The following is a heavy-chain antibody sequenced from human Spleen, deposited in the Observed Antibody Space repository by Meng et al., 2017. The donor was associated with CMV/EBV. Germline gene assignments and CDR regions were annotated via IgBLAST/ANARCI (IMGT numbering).Heavy chain of an antibody. CDR3: SRHRRTDIYYYGMDV. CDR1: GYTFTGYY. Sequence: ASVKVSCKASGYTFTGYYMHWVRQAPGQGLEWMGWINPNSGVTNYAEKFQGRVTMTRDTSISTVYMELSRLRSEDAAVFFCSRHRRTDIYYYGMDVWGQGTTVTVSS. D-gene: IGHD2-2*01. J-gene: IGHJ6*02. V-gene: IGHV1-2*02. CDR2: INPNSGVT.